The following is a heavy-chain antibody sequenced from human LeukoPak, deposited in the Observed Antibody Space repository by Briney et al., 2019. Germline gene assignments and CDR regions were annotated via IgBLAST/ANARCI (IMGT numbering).Heavy chain of an antibody. D-gene: IGHD2-2*02. CDR1: GYTLTELS. J-gene: IGHJ4*02. Sequence: ASVEVSCKVSGYTLTELSMHWVRQAPGKGLEWMGGFDPEDGETIYAQKFQGRVTMTEDTSTDTAYMELSSLRSEDTAVYYCATVLVVPAAILGNYFDYWGQGTLVTVSS. CDR3: ATVLVVPAAILGNYFDY. V-gene: IGHV1-24*01. CDR2: FDPEDGET.